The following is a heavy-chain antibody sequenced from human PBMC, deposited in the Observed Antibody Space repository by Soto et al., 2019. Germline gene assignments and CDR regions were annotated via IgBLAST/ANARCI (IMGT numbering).Heavy chain of an antibody. D-gene: IGHD3-16*01. CDR2: ISGSGGST. Sequence: ARSPRLSCEASGYTFSGYAVRCVRQAPGKGLEWLSAISGSGGSTYYADSVTGRLTMSRDTFANTVYMELTSLRYEDTAVYYCAGVQYYDYVWGSHGPDRSYFDPWGQGTLVTVYS. CDR1: GYTFSGYA. CDR3: AGVQYYDYVWGSHGPDRSYFDP. J-gene: IGHJ5*02. V-gene: IGHV3-23*01.